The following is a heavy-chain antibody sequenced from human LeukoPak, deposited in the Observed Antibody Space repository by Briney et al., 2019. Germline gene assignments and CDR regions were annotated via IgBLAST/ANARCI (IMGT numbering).Heavy chain of an antibody. V-gene: IGHV3-48*03. CDR3: ARGGPDTYYYGSGSYRWFDP. Sequence: GGSLRLSCAASGFTFSSYEMNWVRQAPGKGLEWVSYISSSGSTIYYADSVKGRFTISRDNAKNSLYLQMNSLRAEDTAVYYCARGGPDTYYYGSGSYRWFDPWGQGTLVTVSS. J-gene: IGHJ5*02. D-gene: IGHD3-10*01. CDR2: ISSSGSTI. CDR1: GFTFSSYE.